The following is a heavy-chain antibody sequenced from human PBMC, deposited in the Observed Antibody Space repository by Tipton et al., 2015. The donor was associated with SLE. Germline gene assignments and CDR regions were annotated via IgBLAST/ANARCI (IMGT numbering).Heavy chain of an antibody. CDR2: INHSGST. CDR1: GGSFSAYY. J-gene: IGHJ2*01. CDR3: ARGWVGSRRYFDL. Sequence: TLSLTCAVNGGSFSAYYWTWIRQAPGKGLEWIGEINHSGSTNYNPSLKTLKSRVTISVDTSKNQFSLKLSSVTAADTAVFYCARGWVGSRRYFDLWGRGTLVTVSS. D-gene: IGHD1-26*01. V-gene: IGHV4-34*01.